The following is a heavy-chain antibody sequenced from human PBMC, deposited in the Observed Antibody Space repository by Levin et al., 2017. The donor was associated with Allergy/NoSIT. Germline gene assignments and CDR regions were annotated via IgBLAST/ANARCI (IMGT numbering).Heavy chain of an antibody. CDR1: GFTFKNYA. D-gene: IGHD3-10*01. Sequence: GGSLRLSCAASGFTFKNYALTWVRQAPGKGLEWVSSISGSGDYTYYADSARGRFPFSRAISKNTLYLKMNSLRAEDTAVYYCAKDLSGGLLYFAESPDAFQIWGQGTMVTVSS. J-gene: IGHJ3*02. CDR3: AKDLSGGLLYFAESPDAFQI. V-gene: IGHV3-23*01. CDR2: ISGSGDYT.